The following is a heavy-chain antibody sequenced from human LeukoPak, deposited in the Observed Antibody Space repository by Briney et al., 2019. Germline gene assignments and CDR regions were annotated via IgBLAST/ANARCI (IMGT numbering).Heavy chain of an antibody. CDR3: ARGGSYYDFWSGYYKYYYMDV. Sequence: SETLSLTCTVSGGSISSSSYYWGWIRQPPGKGLEWIGSIYYSGSTYYNPSLKSRVTISVDTSKNQFSLKLSSVTAADTAVYYCARGGSYYDFWSGYYKYYYMDVWGKGTTVTVSS. CDR2: IYYSGST. V-gene: IGHV4-39*07. J-gene: IGHJ6*03. D-gene: IGHD3-3*01. CDR1: GGSISSSSYY.